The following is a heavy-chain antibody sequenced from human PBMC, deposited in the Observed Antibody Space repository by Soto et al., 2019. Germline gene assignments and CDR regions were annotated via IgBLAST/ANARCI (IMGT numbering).Heavy chain of an antibody. J-gene: IGHJ6*02. CDR2: IYYGGST. CDR3: ARDLCYFGSGVVNAMDV. D-gene: IGHD3-10*01. Sequence: GGSLRLSXAASGFTVSNNYMSWVRQAPGKGLEWVSVIYYGGSTYYAESVKGRFTVSRDNSKNMVYLQLNGLRAADTAVYYCARDLCYFGSGVVNAMDVWGQGTTVTVSS. V-gene: IGHV3-53*01. CDR1: GFTVSNNY.